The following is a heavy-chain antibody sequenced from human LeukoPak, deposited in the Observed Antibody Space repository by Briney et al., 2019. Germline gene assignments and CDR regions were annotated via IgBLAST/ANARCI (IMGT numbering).Heavy chain of an antibody. V-gene: IGHV4-30-4*01. Sequence: SETLSLTCTVSGGSISSGGYYWSWIRQHPGKGLEWIGYIFYNGSTYYNPSLKSRVTISVDTSKNQFSLKLSSVTAADTAVYYCARHLSIAARRRWFDPWGQGTLVTVSS. CDR1: GGSISSGGYY. J-gene: IGHJ5*02. D-gene: IGHD6-6*01. CDR3: ARHLSIAARRRWFDP. CDR2: IFYNGST.